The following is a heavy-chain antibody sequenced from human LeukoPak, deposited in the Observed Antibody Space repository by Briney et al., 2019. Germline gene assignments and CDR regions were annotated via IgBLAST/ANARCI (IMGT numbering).Heavy chain of an antibody. D-gene: IGHD4-17*01. CDR1: GFTFSSYW. CDR3: AAGLQEGKDPYGRVWYFGL. V-gene: IGHV3-7*01. J-gene: IGHJ2*01. Sequence: GGSLRLSCAASGFTFSSYWMSWVRQAPGKGLEWVANIKEDGSEKYYVDSVKGRFTISRDNAKKSLYLQMNGLRAEDTAVYYCAAGLQEGKDPYGRVWYFGLWGRGTLVTVSS. CDR2: IKEDGSEK.